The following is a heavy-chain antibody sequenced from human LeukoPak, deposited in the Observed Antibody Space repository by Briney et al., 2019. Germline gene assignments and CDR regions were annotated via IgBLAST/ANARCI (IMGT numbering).Heavy chain of an antibody. CDR3: ARGDLVGYGYLGY. CDR1: GGSISSSSYF. V-gene: IGHV4-39*07. CDR2: IYYSGST. D-gene: IGHD2-8*02. Sequence: SETLSLTCTVSGGSISSSSYFWGWIRQPPGKGLEWIGSIYYSGSTYYNPSLKSRVTISVDTSKNQFSLKLSSVTAADTAVYYCARGDLVGYGYLGYWGQGTLVTVSS. J-gene: IGHJ4*02.